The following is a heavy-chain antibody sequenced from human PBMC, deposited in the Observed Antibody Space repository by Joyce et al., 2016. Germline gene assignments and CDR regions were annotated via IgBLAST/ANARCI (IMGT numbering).Heavy chain of an antibody. D-gene: IGHD2-15*01. V-gene: IGHV3-9*01. CDR2: ISWNSGSI. CDR3: AKGRIIDY. CDR1: GFTFDDYA. J-gene: IGHJ4*02. Sequence: EEQLVESGGGLVQPGRSLRLSCAASGFTFDDYAMHWVRQAPGKGLEGVSGISWNSGSIDYGDSVKGRFTISRDNAKNSLYLQMNSLRAEDTALYYCAKGRIIDYWGQGTLVTVSS.